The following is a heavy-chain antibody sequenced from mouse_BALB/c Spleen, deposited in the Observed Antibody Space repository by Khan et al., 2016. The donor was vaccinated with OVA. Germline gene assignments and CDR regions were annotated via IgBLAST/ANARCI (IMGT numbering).Heavy chain of an antibody. Sequence: QVQLKQSGPGLVAPSQSLSITCTVSGFSLSRYNIRWVRQPPGKGLEWLGMIWGGGTTDYNSTLKSRLSISKDNSKSQVFLEMNSLQTEDTAMYYCARAYYRYDGYYAMDYWGQGTSVTVSS. CDR3: ARAYYRYDGYYAMDY. J-gene: IGHJ4*01. CDR1: GFSLSRYN. V-gene: IGHV2-6-4*01. D-gene: IGHD2-14*01. CDR2: IWGGGTT.